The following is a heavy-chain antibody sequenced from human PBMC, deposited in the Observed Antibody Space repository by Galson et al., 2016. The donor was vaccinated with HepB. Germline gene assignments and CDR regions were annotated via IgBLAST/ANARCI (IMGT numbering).Heavy chain of an antibody. CDR2: INPDGGSR. Sequence: SVKVSCKASGYAFSNYYMHWVRQAPGQGLEWMGIINPDGGSRSYAQKFQGRVTMTRDTSTTTVNLEMSSLRAEDTAVYYCARLRIAAPPNYYENAMDVWGQGTTVIVSS. CDR3: ARLRIAAPPNYYENAMDV. D-gene: IGHD6-6*01. J-gene: IGHJ6*02. CDR1: GYAFSNYY. V-gene: IGHV1-46*01.